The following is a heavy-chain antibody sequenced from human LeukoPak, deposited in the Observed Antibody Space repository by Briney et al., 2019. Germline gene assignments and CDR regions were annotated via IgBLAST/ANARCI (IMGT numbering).Heavy chain of an antibody. CDR3: ASWGLQENCSTSCPDHSWGAFDI. Sequence: ASVKVSCKASGYTFTCYYMHWVRQAPGQGLEWMGWINPNSGGTNYAQKFQGRVTMTRDTSISTAYMELSRLRSDDTAVYYCASWGLQENCSTSCPDHSWGAFDIWGQGTMVTVSS. J-gene: IGHJ3*02. CDR2: INPNSGGT. D-gene: IGHD2-2*01. CDR1: GYTFTCYY. V-gene: IGHV1-2*02.